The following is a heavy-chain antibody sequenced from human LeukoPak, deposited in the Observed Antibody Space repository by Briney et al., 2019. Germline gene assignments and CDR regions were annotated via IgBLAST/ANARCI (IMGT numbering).Heavy chain of an antibody. CDR1: GFTVSSNY. J-gene: IGHJ4*02. Sequence: PGGSLRLSCAASGFTVSSNYMNWVRQAPGKGLEWVSIIYSGGSTYYADSVKGRFTISRDNSKNTLYLQMNSLTAEDTPVYYCARWDSSGYHKYYFDYWGQGTLVTVSS. D-gene: IGHD3-22*01. CDR2: IYSGGST. V-gene: IGHV3-53*01. CDR3: ARWDSSGYHKYYFDY.